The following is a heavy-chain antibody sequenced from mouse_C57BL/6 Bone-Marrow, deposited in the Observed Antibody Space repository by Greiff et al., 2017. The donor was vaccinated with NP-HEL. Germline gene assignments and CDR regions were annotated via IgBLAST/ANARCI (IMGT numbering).Heavy chain of an antibody. J-gene: IGHJ4*01. V-gene: IGHV1-64*01. D-gene: IGHD3-2*02. CDR3: ARGSSGYVYYYAMDY. Sequence: QVQLQQSGAELVKPGASVKLSCKASGYTFTSYWMHWVKQRPGQGLEWIGMIHPNSGSTNYNEKFKSKATLTVDKSSSTAYMQLSSLTSEDSAVYYCARGSSGYVYYYAMDYWGQGTSVTVSS. CDR1: GYTFTSYW. CDR2: IHPNSGST.